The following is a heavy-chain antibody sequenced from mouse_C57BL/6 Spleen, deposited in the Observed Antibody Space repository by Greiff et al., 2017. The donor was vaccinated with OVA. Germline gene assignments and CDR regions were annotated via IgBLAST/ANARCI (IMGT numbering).Heavy chain of an antibody. CDR3: AREPVYYYGSSSYYFDY. Sequence: VQLVESGPELVKPGASVKISCKASGYAFSSSWMNWVKQRLGKGLEWIGRIYPGDGDTNYNGKFKGKATLTADKSSSTAYMQLSSLTSEDSAVYFCAREPVYYYGSSSYYFDYWGQGTTLTVSS. J-gene: IGHJ2*01. CDR2: IYPGDGDT. CDR1: GYAFSSSW. V-gene: IGHV1-82*01. D-gene: IGHD1-1*01.